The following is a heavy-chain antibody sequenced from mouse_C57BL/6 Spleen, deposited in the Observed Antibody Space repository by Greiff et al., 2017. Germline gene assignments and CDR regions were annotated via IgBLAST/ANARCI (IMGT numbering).Heavy chain of an antibody. Sequence: EVKLQESRPELLQPGPPVQISCKPSGYPFADSNMNCVKQSNGKSLEWIGVINPNYGTTSYNQKFKGKATLTVDQSSSTAYMQLNSLTSEDSAVYDCPSNYDAMDYWGQAASGTVS. D-gene: IGHD2-1*01. V-gene: IGHV1-39*01. J-gene: IGHJ4*01. CDR3: PSNYDAMDY. CDR2: INPNYGTT. CDR1: GYPFADSN.